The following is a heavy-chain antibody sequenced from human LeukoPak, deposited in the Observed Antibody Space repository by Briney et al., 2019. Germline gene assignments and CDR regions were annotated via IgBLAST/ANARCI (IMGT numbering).Heavy chain of an antibody. CDR2: ISAYNGNT. Sequence: ASVKVSCKASGYTFTSYGISWVRQARGQGLEWMGWISAYNGNTNYAQKLQGRVTMTTDTSTSTAYMELRSLRSDDTAVYYCARLVYYDRSGYYSLPDYWGQGTLVTVSS. D-gene: IGHD3-22*01. V-gene: IGHV1-18*01. J-gene: IGHJ4*02. CDR3: ARLVYYDRSGYYSLPDY. CDR1: GYTFTSYG.